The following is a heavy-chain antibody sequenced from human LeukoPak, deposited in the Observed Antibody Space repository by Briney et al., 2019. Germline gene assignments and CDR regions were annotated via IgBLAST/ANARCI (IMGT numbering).Heavy chain of an antibody. D-gene: IGHD6-13*01. CDR1: GFTFSSYA. V-gene: IGHV3-30*04. J-gene: IGHJ1*01. CDR3: ARESSSSRYFQH. CDR2: ISYDGSNK. Sequence: GGSLRLSCAASGFTFSSYAMHWVRQAPGKGLEWVAVISYDGSNKYYADSVKGRFTISRDNSKNTLYLQMNSLRAEDTAVYYCARESSSSRYFQHWGQGTLVTVSS.